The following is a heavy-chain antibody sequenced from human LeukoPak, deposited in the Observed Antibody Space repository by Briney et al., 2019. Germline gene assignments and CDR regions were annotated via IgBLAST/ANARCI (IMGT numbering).Heavy chain of an antibody. V-gene: IGHV1-18*01. D-gene: IGHD2-21*02. J-gene: IGHJ2*01. CDR1: GYTFTSYG. CDR3: ARYWSGDMGAWYFDL. Sequence: ASVKVSCKASGYTFTSYGFSWVRQAPGQGLEWMGWISAYNGNTNYAQKLQDRVTMTTDTSTSTAYMELRSLRSDDTAVYYCARYWSGDMGAWYFDLRSRGTLVTVSS. CDR2: ISAYNGNT.